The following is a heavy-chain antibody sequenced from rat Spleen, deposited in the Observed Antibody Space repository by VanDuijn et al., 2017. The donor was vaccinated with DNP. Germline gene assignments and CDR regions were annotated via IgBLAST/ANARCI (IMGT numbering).Heavy chain of an antibody. J-gene: IGHJ2*01. CDR2: IRYDGGGT. CDR1: GFTFSAYY. D-gene: IGHD4-3*01. Sequence: EVRLVESGGDLVRPGRSMKLSCAASGFTFSAYYVAWVRQAPAKGLEWVAYIRYDGGGTKYADSVKGRFTISRDNAKNTLYLQMNSLRSEDMATYYCVRWNSGHFDYWGQGVMVPVSS. V-gene: IGHV5-22*01. CDR3: VRWNSGHFDY.